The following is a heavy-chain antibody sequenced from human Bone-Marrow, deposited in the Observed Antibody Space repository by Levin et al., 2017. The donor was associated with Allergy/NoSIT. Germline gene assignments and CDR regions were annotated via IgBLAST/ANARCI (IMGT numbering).Heavy chain of an antibody. J-gene: IGHJ6*02. D-gene: IGHD1-20*01. V-gene: IGHV4-59*01. CDR2: IYYSGDE. CDR3: ARNGGNWHDVDYHYGMDI. CDR1: GGPISSFF. Sequence: SQTLSLTCTVSGGPISSFFWTWVRQPPGKGLEWIGSIYYSGDEDFHPSLKSRLTMSVDRSRRQISLTLSSVTAADTAVYYCARNGGNWHDVDYHYGMDIWGQGTTVIVSS.